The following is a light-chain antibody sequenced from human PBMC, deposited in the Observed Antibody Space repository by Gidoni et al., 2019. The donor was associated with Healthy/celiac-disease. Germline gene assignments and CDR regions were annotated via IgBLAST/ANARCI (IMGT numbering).Light chain of an antibody. CDR2: AAS. CDR3: QQSYSTPQT. Sequence: DIQMTHSPSSLSASVGDRVTITCRASQSISSYLNWYQQKPGKAPKRLIYAASSLQSGVPSRFSGSGSGTDFTLTISSLQPEDFATYYCQQSYSTPQTFGGGTKVEIK. V-gene: IGKV1-39*01. CDR1: QSISSY. J-gene: IGKJ4*01.